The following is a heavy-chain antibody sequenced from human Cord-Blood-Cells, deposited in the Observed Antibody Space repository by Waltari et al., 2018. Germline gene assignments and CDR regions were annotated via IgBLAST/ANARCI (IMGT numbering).Heavy chain of an antibody. CDR1: GFTFSSYG. Sequence: QVQLVESGGGVVQPGRSLRLSCAASGFTFSSYGMHWVRQAPGKGLEWVAVIWYDGSNKDYADSVKGRFTISRDNSKNTLYLQMNSLRAEDTAVYYCGGALGEAGDIWGQGTMVTVSS. CDR2: IWYDGSNK. D-gene: IGHD6-13*01. CDR3: GGALGEAGDI. V-gene: IGHV3-33*01. J-gene: IGHJ3*02.